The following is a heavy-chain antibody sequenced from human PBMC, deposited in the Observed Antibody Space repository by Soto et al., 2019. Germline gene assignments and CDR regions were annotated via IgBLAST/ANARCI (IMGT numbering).Heavy chain of an antibody. CDR3: ARPYYDFWSGSYRAPSDDYGMDV. CDR2: IYYSGST. V-gene: IGHV4-39*01. Sequence: PSETLSHTCTVSGGSISSSNYYWGRIRQPPGKGLEWIGSIYYSGSTYYNPSLKSRVSMSVDTSKTQFSLKLSSVTAADTAVYYCARPYYDFWSGSYRAPSDDYGMDVWGHGTTVTVSS. J-gene: IGHJ6*02. CDR1: GGSISSSNYY. D-gene: IGHD3-3*01.